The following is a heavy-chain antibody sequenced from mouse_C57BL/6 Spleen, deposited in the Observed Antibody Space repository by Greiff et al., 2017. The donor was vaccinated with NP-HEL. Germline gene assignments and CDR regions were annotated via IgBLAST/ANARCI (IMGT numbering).Heavy chain of an antibody. CDR3: TGTSYNNAMDD. D-gene: IGHD1-3*01. Sequence: VKLVESGGGLVHPGGSMNLSCVASGFTFSNYWMNWVRQSPETGLEWVAKIRSKSDNYATHYAESVKGRFTISREDSKKRVQLQMSNLKADDTDVYYCTGTSYNNAMDDWGQGTSVTVSS. CDR1: GFTFSNYW. CDR2: IRSKSDNYAT. V-gene: IGHV6-3*01. J-gene: IGHJ4*01.